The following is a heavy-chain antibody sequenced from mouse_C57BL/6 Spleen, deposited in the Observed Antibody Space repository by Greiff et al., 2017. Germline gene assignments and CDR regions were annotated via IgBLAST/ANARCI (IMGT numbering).Heavy chain of an antibody. Sequence: EVKVVESGGGLVKPGGSLTLSCAASGFSFSDYAMHWVRQAPEKGLEWVAYISSGSSTIYYAAPVKGRFTISRDNAKNTLFLKMTSLRSEDTAMYYCARELGREGYAMDYWGQGTSVTVSS. CDR3: ARELGREGYAMDY. J-gene: IGHJ4*01. D-gene: IGHD4-1*01. CDR2: ISSGSSTI. CDR1: GFSFSDYA. V-gene: IGHV5-17*01.